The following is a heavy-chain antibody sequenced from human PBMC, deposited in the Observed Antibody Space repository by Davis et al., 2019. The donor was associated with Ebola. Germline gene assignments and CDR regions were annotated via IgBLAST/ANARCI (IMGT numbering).Heavy chain of an antibody. Sequence: SVTVSCNASRGTFSNYTFHWVRQAPGQGLEWMGRVIPILGTADYAQRFQGRVTITADTSTHTAYMELSRLRSDDTAMYYCTRGKWFDPWGQGTLVAVSS. V-gene: IGHV1-69*08. J-gene: IGHJ5*02. CDR3: TRGKWFDP. CDR1: RGTFSNYT. CDR2: VIPILGTA.